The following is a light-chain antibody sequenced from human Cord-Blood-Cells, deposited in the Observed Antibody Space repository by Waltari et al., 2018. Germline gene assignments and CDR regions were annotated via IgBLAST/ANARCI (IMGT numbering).Light chain of an antibody. Sequence: QSVLTQPPSASGTPGQRVTISCSGSSSNIGSNTVNWYQQLPGTAPKLLIYRNNQRASGVPDRFSGAKSGTSASLAISGLQAEDEADYYCAAWDDSLNGYVFGTGTKVTVL. CDR3: AAWDDSLNGYV. V-gene: IGLV1-44*01. CDR2: RNN. J-gene: IGLJ1*01. CDR1: SSNIGSNT.